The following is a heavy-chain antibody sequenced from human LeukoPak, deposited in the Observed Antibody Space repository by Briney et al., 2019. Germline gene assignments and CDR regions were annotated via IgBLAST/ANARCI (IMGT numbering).Heavy chain of an antibody. D-gene: IGHD4-17*01. CDR2: IYSDSGGST. Sequence: GGSLRLSCAVSGFTVSSNYMSWVRQAPGKGLEWVSVIYSDSGGSTYYADSVKGRFTMSRDNSKNTLYLHMNSLRAEDTAVYYCARGFTHDYGDYFDYWGQGTLVTVSS. J-gene: IGHJ4*02. CDR1: GFTVSSNY. CDR3: ARGFTHDYGDYFDY. V-gene: IGHV3-66*01.